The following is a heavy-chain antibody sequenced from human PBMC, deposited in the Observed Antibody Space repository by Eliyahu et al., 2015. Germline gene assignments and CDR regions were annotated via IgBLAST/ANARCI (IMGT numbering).Heavy chain of an antibody. CDR2: IYYSGST. D-gene: IGHD3-10*01. CDR3: ARGGSGSYYNVEVRRGPDY. CDR1: GGSISSGGYY. V-gene: IGHV4-31*03. Sequence: QVQLQESGPGLVKPSQTLSLTCTVSGGSISSGGYYWSWIRQHPGKGLEWIGYIYYSGSTYYNPSLKSRVTISVDTSKNQFSLKLSSVTAADTAVYYCARGGSGSYYNVEVRRGPDYWGQGTLVTVSS. J-gene: IGHJ4*02.